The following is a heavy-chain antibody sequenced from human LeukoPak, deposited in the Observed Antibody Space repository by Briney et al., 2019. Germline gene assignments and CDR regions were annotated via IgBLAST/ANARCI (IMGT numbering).Heavy chain of an antibody. CDR1: GFTFSSYS. CDR3: AGGPLREGYSSSWLYYYYYYMDV. D-gene: IGHD6-13*01. CDR2: ISSSSSYI. J-gene: IGHJ6*03. V-gene: IGHV3-21*01. Sequence: PGGSLRLSCAASGFTFSSYSMNWVRQAPGKGLEWVSSISSSSSYIYSADSVKGRFTISRDNAKNSLYLQMNSLRVEDTAVYYCAGGPLREGYSSSWLYYYYYYMDVWGKGTTVTISS.